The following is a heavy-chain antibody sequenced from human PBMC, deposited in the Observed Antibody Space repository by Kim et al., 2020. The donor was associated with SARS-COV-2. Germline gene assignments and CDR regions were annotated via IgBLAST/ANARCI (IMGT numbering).Heavy chain of an antibody. CDR2: IYYSGRT. D-gene: IGHD5-18*01. CDR1: GGSISSSTYY. CDR3: ARVGYRNGYSTYVDY. V-gene: IGHV4-39*01. J-gene: IGHJ4*02. Sequence: GSLSLTCTVSGGSISSSTYYWGWIRQPPGKGLEWIATIYYSGRTFYNPSLKSRVTISVDTSKDQFSLKLSSVTAADTAVYYCARVGYRNGYSTYVDYWGQGTLVSVSS.